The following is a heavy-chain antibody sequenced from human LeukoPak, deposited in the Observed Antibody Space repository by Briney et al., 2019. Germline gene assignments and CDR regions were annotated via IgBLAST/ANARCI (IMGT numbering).Heavy chain of an antibody. V-gene: IGHV4-59*05. D-gene: IGHD2-2*01. CDR2: IHYSGTT. J-gene: IGHJ4*02. Sequence: SETLSLTCTVSGGPINTDYWNWIRQPPGKGLEWIASIHYSGTTYYNPSLKSRVTISVDTSKNHFSLNLNSVTAADTAVHYCARGPTYQPIDYWGQGTLVTVSS. CDR3: ARGPTYQPIDY. CDR1: GGPINTDY.